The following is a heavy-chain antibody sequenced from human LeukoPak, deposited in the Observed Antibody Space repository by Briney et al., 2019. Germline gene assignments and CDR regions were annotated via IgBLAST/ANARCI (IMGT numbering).Heavy chain of an antibody. J-gene: IGHJ4*02. CDR3: ARDKEYCSGGSCYFGSSSDF. CDR2: INQDGSEK. V-gene: IGHV3-7*01. CDR1: GFTFSNYW. Sequence: PGGSLRLSCAATGFTFSNYWMSWVRQAPGKGLEWVANINQDGSEKYSVDSVTGRFTISRDNPKNSLYLQMNNLRGEDTAIYYCARDKEYCSGGSCYFGSSSDFCGQGTLVSVSS. D-gene: IGHD2-15*01.